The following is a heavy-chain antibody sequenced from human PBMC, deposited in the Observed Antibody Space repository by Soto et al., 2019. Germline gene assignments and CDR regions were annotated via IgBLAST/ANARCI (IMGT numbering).Heavy chain of an antibody. D-gene: IGHD1-7*01. CDR3: AKRGGNYNDYSVNYFDS. CDR1: GGSISSSNW. CDR2: IYHNGNT. V-gene: IGHV4-4*02. Sequence: SETLSLTCAVSGGSISSSNWWSWVRQPPGKGLEWIGEIYHNGNTNYNPSLKSRVTTSVDKSKNQFSLKLSSVTAADTAVYYCAKRGGNYNDYSVNYFDSWGQGALVTVSS. J-gene: IGHJ4*02.